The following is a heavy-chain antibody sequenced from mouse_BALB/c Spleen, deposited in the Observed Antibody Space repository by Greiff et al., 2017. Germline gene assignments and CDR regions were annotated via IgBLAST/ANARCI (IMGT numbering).Heavy chain of an antibody. CDR3: AREGYGGAWFAY. CDR2: ISDGGSYT. CDR1: GFTFSSYA. D-gene: IGHD2-14*01. V-gene: IGHV5-6*01. J-gene: IGHJ3*01. Sequence: EVQLVESGGGLVKPGGSLKLSCAASGFTFSSYAMSWVRQSPEKRLEWVATISDGGSYTYYPDSVKGRFTISRDNAKNNLYLQMSSLKSEDTAMYYCAREGYGGAWFAYWGQGTLVTVSA.